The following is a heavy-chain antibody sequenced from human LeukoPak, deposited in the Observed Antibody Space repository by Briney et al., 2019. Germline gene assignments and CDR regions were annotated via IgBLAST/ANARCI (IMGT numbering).Heavy chain of an antibody. J-gene: IGHJ4*02. CDR3: AKDLKVVVAATPDY. Sequence: PGGSLRLSCAASGFTFSSYSMNWVRQAPGKGLEWVSAISGSGGSTYYADSVKGRFTISRDNSKNTLYLQMNSLRAEDTAVYYCAKDLKVVVAATPDYWGQGTLVTVSS. CDR2: ISGSGGST. D-gene: IGHD2-15*01. CDR1: GFTFSSYS. V-gene: IGHV3-23*01.